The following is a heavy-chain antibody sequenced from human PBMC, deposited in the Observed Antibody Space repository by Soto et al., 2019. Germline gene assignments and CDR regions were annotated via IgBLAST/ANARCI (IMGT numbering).Heavy chain of an antibody. D-gene: IGHD6-6*01. CDR2: ISISSGDT. CDR1: GFTFTTYA. CDR3: AKDLYSTSSRSGSPFDY. V-gene: IGHV3-23*01. J-gene: IGHJ4*02. Sequence: GGSLRLSCAASGFTFTTYAMNWVRQAPGKGLEWVSAISISSGDTYYPNSVKGRFTVSRDNSKNTLYLQMNSLRADDTAVYYCAKDLYSTSSRSGSPFDYWGQGTLVTVSS.